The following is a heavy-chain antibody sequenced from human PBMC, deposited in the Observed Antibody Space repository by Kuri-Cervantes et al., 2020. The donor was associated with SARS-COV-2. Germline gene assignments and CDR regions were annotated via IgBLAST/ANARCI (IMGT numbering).Heavy chain of an antibody. D-gene: IGHD2-2*01. J-gene: IGHJ4*02. V-gene: IGHV3-11*04. CDR3: ARSSAPAEFDY. Sequence: GESLKISCAASGFTFSDYYMSWIRQAPGKGLEWVSYISSSGSTIYYADSVKGRFTISRDNAKNSLYLQMNSLRAEDTAVYYCARSSAPAEFDYWGQGTLVTVSS. CDR1: GFTFSDYY. CDR2: ISSSGSTI.